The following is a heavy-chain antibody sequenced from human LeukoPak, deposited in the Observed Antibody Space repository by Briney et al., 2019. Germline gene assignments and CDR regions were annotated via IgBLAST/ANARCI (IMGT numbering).Heavy chain of an antibody. Sequence: SETLSLTCTVSGYSISSGYYWGWIRQPPGKGLEWIGSIYHSGSTYYNPSLKSRVTISVDTSKNQFSLKLSSVTAADTAVYYCARVGPTPLRFLEWLSPKFGYYFDYWGQGTLVTVSS. J-gene: IGHJ4*02. CDR1: GYSISSGYY. CDR2: IYHSGST. D-gene: IGHD3-3*01. V-gene: IGHV4-38-2*02. CDR3: ARVGPTPLRFLEWLSPKFGYYFDY.